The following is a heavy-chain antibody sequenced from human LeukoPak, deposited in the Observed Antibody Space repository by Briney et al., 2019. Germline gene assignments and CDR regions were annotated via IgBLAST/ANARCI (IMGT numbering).Heavy chain of an antibody. CDR1: GGSICSSSYY. J-gene: IGHJ6*02. CDR3: ARLYSSGWYNLGHYYYYGMDV. Sequence: SETLSLTCTVSGGSICSSSYYWGWIRQPPGKGLEWIGSIYYSGSTYYNPSLKSRVTISVDTSKNQFSLKLSSVTAADTAVYYCARLYSSGWYNLGHYYYYGMDVWGQGTTVTVSS. D-gene: IGHD6-19*01. CDR2: IYYSGST. V-gene: IGHV4-39*01.